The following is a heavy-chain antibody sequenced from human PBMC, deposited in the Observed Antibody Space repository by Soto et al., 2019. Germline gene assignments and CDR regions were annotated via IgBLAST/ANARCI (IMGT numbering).Heavy chain of an antibody. CDR2: IYYSGST. J-gene: IGHJ4*01. D-gene: IGHD3-10*01. Sequence: SETLSLTCNVSGCSISIYYWSWIRQPPGKGLEWIGYIYYSGSTNYNPSLKSRVTISVDTSKNQFSLKLSSVTAADTAVYFCARGHRMYYGSGSNDYWGQGTLVTVSS. CDR1: GCSISIYY. CDR3: ARGHRMYYGSGSNDY. V-gene: IGHV4-59*01.